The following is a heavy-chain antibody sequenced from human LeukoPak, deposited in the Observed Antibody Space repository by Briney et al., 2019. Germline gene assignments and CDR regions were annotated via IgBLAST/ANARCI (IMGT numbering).Heavy chain of an antibody. Sequence: GASVKVSCKASGYTFTSYGISWVRQAPGQGLEWMGWISAYNGNTSYAQKLQGRVTMTTDTSTSTAYMELRSLRSDDTAVYYCARDYGRGGFVVVPAAMPGINYFDYWGQGTLVTVSS. D-gene: IGHD2-2*01. CDR2: ISAYNGNT. CDR1: GYTFTSYG. V-gene: IGHV1-18*01. J-gene: IGHJ4*02. CDR3: ARDYGRGGFVVVPAAMPGINYFDY.